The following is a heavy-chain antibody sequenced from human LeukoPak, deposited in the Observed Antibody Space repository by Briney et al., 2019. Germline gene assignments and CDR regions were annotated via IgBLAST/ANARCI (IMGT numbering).Heavy chain of an antibody. D-gene: IGHD2-15*01. CDR2: ISASGGST. CDR1: GITFSNCA. J-gene: IGHJ6*02. CDR3: ARGFDMAYYYYGMDV. V-gene: IGHV3-23*01. Sequence: GGSLRLSCATSGITFSNCAMSWVRQAPGEGLEWVSTISASGGSTYYADSVKGRFTISRDNAKNSLYLQMNSLRAEDTAVYYCARGFDMAYYYYGMDVWGQGTTVTVSS.